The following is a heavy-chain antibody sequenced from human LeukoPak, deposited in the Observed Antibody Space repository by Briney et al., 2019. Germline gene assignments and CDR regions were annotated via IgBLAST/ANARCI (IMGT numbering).Heavy chain of an antibody. D-gene: IGHD4-11*01. CDR2: INPNSGGT. J-gene: IGHJ5*02. Sequence: ASVKVSFKASGYTFTDYYIHWVRQAPGQGLEWMGWINPNSGGTNYAQNFQGRVTMTRDTSISTAYMELSRLRSDDTAIYFCAKGGVYPHNYFDPWGQGTLVTVSS. CDR1: GYTFTDYY. V-gene: IGHV1-2*02. CDR3: AKGGVYPHNYFDP.